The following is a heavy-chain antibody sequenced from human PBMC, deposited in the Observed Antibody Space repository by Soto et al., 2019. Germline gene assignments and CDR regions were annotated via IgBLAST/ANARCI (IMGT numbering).Heavy chain of an antibody. CDR3: ARAVAVAADFDY. CDR2: INAGNGNT. D-gene: IGHD6-19*01. V-gene: IGHV1-3*01. CDR1: GYTFTGYS. Sequence: GASVKVSCKASGYTFTGYSMHWGRQAPGQRLEWMGWINAGNGNTKYSQKFQGRVTIARDTSASTAYMELSSLRSEDTAVYDCARAVAVAADFDYWGQGTLDTFSS. J-gene: IGHJ4*02.